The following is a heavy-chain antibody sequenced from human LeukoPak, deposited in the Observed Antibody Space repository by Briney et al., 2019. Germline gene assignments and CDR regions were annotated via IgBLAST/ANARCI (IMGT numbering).Heavy chain of an antibody. CDR2: ISTTTSAI. V-gene: IGHV3-48*01. J-gene: IGHJ4*02. D-gene: IGHD4-17*01. Sequence: GSLRLSCSASGFTLSTYSMNWGRQAPGKGLEWVSYISTTTSAIYYADSVKGRFTVSRDNAKSSLYLQMNSLRADDTAVYYYARAPYGERGGSDYWGQGTLVTVSS. CDR3: ARAPYGERGGSDY. CDR1: GFTLSTYS.